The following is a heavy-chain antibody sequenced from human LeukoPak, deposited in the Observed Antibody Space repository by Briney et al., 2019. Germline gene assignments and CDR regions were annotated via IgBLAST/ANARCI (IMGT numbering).Heavy chain of an antibody. CDR1: GYTFTDYY. CDR3: ARDSIAAAGLSFDL. V-gene: IGHV1-2*02. Sequence: ASVKVSCKASGYTFTDYYMHWVRQAPGQGLEWMGWIYPNSGGTNYAQKFQGRVTMTRDTSIGTAYMELSRLRSDDTAVYYCARDSIAAAGLSFDLWGQGTLVTVSS. J-gene: IGHJ3*01. D-gene: IGHD6-13*01. CDR2: IYPNSGGT.